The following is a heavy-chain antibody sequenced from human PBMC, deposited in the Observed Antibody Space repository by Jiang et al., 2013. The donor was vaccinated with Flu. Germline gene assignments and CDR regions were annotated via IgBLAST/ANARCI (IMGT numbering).Heavy chain of an antibody. CDR3: ARDDQDGWIQVWYAFDI. CDR1: GYTFTSYG. Sequence: GAEVKKPGASVKVSCKASGYTFTSYGISWVRQAPGQGLEWMGWISAYNGNTNYAQKLQGRVTMTTDTSTSTAYMELRSLRSDDTAVYYCARDDQDGWIQVWYAFDIWGQGTMVTVSS. J-gene: IGHJ3*02. CDR2: ISAYNGNT. V-gene: IGHV1-18*01. D-gene: IGHD5-18*01.